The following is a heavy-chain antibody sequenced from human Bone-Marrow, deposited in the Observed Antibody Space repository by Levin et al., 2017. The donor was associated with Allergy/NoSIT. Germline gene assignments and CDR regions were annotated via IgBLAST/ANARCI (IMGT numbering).Heavy chain of an antibody. CDR2: IWYDGSNK. V-gene: IGHV3-33*01. CDR1: GFTFSSYG. CDR3: ARDDLNTYCSSTSCYGQNTGNVDY. D-gene: IGHD2-2*01. Sequence: GESLKISCAASGFTFSSYGMHWVRQAPGKGLEWVAVIWYDGSNKYYADSVKGRFTISRDNSKNTLYLQMNSLRAEDTAVYYCARDDLNTYCSSTSCYGQNTGNVDYWGQGTLVTVSS. J-gene: IGHJ4*02.